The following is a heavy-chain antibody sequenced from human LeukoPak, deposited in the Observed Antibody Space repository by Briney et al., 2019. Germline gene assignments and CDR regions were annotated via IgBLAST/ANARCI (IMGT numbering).Heavy chain of an antibody. CDR3: ASLSSAFDI. CDR2: ISSNGGST. D-gene: IGHD1-26*01. CDR1: GFTFSSYA. Sequence: PGGSLRLSCAASGFTFSSYAMHWVRQAPGKGLEYVSAISSNGGSTYYANSVKGRFTISRDNSKNTLYLQMGSRRAEDMAVYYCASLSSAFDILGQGTMVTVSS. J-gene: IGHJ3*02. V-gene: IGHV3-64*01.